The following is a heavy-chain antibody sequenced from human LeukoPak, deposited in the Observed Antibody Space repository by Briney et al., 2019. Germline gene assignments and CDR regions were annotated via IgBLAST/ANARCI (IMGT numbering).Heavy chain of an antibody. D-gene: IGHD2-8*01. V-gene: IGHV4-39*07. CDR1: SGSITSSSYY. Sequence: PSETLSLTCTVSSGSITSSSYYWVWIRQPPGMGLEWIGSKFYSGGTYYNPSLKSRVTISVDTSKNQFSLKLSSVTAADTAVYYCASRTVLDCTNGVCYIEGEAYYFDYWGQGTLVTVSS. CDR3: ASRTVLDCTNGVCYIEGEAYYFDY. CDR2: KFYSGGT. J-gene: IGHJ4*02.